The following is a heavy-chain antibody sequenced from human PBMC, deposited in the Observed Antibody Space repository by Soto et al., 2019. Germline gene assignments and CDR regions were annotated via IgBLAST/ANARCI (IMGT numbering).Heavy chain of an antibody. CDR1: GFTFSSYA. Sequence: GGSLRLSCAASGFTFSSYAMHWVRQAPGKGLEYVSAISSNGGSTYYANSVKGRFTISRDNSKNTLYLQMGSLRAEDMAVYYCARDPTSAYYFDYWGQGTLVTVSS. J-gene: IGHJ4*02. CDR3: ARDPTSAYYFDY. D-gene: IGHD1-26*01. V-gene: IGHV3-64*01. CDR2: ISSNGGST.